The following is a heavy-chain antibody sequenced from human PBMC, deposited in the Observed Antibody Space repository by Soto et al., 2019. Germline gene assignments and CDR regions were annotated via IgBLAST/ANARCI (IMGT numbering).Heavy chain of an antibody. Sequence: GESLRLSCAASGFTFSSYAMSWVRQAPGKGLEWVSAISGSGGSTYYADSVKGRFTISRDNSKNTLYLKMNSLRAEDTAVYYCAKTPYGGGDCYSCLDYWGQGTMVTVSS. CDR3: AKTPYGGGDCYSCLDY. V-gene: IGHV3-23*01. J-gene: IGHJ4*02. CDR1: GFTFSSYA. D-gene: IGHD2-21*02. CDR2: ISGSGGST.